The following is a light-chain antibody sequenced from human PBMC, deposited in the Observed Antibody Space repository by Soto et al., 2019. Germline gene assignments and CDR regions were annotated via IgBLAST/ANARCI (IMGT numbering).Light chain of an antibody. CDR1: QSIDRW. Sequence: DIQMTQSPSTLSASVGDRVTITCRASQSIDRWMAWYQQKPGKAPKVLIWDATTLHRGVPSRFSGSRSGTEFTLTISSLQPDDFATYYCQQYNSYSTFGQGTKVDI. CDR3: QQYNSYST. V-gene: IGKV1-5*01. CDR2: DAT. J-gene: IGKJ1*01.